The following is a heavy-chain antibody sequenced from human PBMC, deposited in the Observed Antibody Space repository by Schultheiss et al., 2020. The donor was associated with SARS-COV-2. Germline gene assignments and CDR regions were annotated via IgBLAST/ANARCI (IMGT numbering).Heavy chain of an antibody. CDR3: ARAWTTVTKGWFDP. D-gene: IGHD4-17*01. CDR2: IWYDGSNK. CDR1: GFTVSSNY. Sequence: GGSLRLSCAASGFTVSSNYMSWVRQAPGKGLEWVAVIWYDGSNKYYADSVKGRFTISRDNSKNTLYLQMNSLRAEDTAVYYCARAWTTVTKGWFDPWGQGTLVTGSS. V-gene: IGHV3-33*08. J-gene: IGHJ5*02.